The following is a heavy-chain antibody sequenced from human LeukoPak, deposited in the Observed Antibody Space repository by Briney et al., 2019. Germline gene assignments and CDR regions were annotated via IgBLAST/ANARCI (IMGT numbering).Heavy chain of an antibody. CDR3: ARVECGGDCYLDAFDI. CDR1: GYTFTSYG. J-gene: IGHJ3*02. Sequence: VASVKVSCKASGYTFTSYGISWVRQAPGQGLEWMGWISAYNGNTNYAQKLQGRVTMTTDTSTSTAYMELRSLRSDDTAVYYCARVECGGDCYLDAFDIWGQGTMVTVSS. D-gene: IGHD2-21*01. CDR2: ISAYNGNT. V-gene: IGHV1-18*01.